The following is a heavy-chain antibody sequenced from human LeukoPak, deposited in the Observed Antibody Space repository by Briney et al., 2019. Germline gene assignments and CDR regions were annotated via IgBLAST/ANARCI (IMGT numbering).Heavy chain of an antibody. D-gene: IGHD1-14*01. V-gene: IGHV4-59*01. Sequence: SETLSLTCAVYGGSLSDYYWSWIRQPPGKGLEWIGYIYYSGSTNYNPSLKSRVTISVDTSKNQFSLKLSSVTAADTAVYYCARETTTYGQINWFDPWGQGTLVTVSS. CDR3: ARETTTYGQINWFDP. CDR1: GGSLSDYY. J-gene: IGHJ5*02. CDR2: IYYSGST.